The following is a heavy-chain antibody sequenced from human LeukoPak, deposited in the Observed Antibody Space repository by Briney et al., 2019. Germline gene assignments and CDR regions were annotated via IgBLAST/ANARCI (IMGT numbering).Heavy chain of an antibody. CDR1: EFTFSSYW. J-gene: IGHJ4*02. D-gene: IGHD3-3*01. V-gene: IGHV3-7*01. CDR2: IKQDGSEK. Sequence: PGGSLRLSCAASEFTFSSYWMSWVRQAPGKGLEWVANIKQDGSEKYYVDSVKGRFTISRDNAKNSLYLQMNSLRAEDTAVYYCARRGFITIFGVVTQYYFDYWGQGTLVTVSS. CDR3: ARRGFITIFGVVTQYYFDY.